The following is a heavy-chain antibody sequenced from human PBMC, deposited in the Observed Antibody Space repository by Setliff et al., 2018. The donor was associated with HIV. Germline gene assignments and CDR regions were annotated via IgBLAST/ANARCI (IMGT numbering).Heavy chain of an antibody. Sequence: SETLSLTCTVSGGSISTYFWSWVRQTPGKGLEWIGYIYSSGSIIYNPSLKSRVTMSVDTSQNQVSLDLESVTAADTAVYYCARSPVGTPEYYFDYWGQGTLVTVSS. D-gene: IGHD1-26*01. CDR2: IYSSGSI. CDR1: GGSISTYF. CDR3: ARSPVGTPEYYFDY. V-gene: IGHV4-59*01. J-gene: IGHJ4*02.